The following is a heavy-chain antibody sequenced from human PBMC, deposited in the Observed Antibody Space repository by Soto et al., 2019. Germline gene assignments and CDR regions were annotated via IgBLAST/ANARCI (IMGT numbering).Heavy chain of an antibody. J-gene: IGHJ4*02. Sequence: VGSLRLSCAASGFTFCNYGMHWVRQAPGKGLEWVAVIWYDGNNKYYADSVKGRFTISRDNSNNTLYVQMTSLRAEDTAVYYCARGLHSLFDYWGQGTLVTVSS. CDR2: IWYDGNNK. V-gene: IGHV3-33*01. CDR3: ARGLHSLFDY. D-gene: IGHD2-21*01. CDR1: GFTFCNYG.